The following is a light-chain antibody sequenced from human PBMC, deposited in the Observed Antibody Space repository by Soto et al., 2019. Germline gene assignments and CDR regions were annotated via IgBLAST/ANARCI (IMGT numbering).Light chain of an antibody. CDR1: QGIKNY. J-gene: IGKJ4*01. Sequence: DIQVTQHPSSLSASVGDRVTITCRASQGIKNYLAWYQQKPGETPKLLIYAASTLESGIPPPFSGSGSGTDFTLTINNLQPDDVATYYCQRYYNAPFTFGGGTKVEIK. CDR2: AAS. CDR3: QRYYNAPFT. V-gene: IGKV1-27*01.